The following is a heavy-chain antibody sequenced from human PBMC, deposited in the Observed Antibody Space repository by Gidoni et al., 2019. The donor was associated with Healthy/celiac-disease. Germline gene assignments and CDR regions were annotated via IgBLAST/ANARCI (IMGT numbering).Heavy chain of an antibody. CDR2: RAYEGRNK. CDR3: ARDQGSYCSGGSCYSDAFDI. J-gene: IGHJ3*02. D-gene: IGHD2-15*01. CDR1: GFTFLSYG. V-gene: IGHV3-30*03. Sequence: QVPLVESGGGVVQPGRSLSLPCAASGFTFLSYGMPWVRQAPGKGLEWVAVRAYEGRNKYYAEYVKGRFNISRENSKNTLYLQRKSRRDEDTAVDYWARDQGSYCSGGSCYSDAFDIWGQGTMVTVSS.